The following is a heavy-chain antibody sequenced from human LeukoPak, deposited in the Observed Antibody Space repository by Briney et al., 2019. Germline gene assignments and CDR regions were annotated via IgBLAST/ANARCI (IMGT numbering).Heavy chain of an antibody. V-gene: IGHV1-24*01. CDR1: GYTLTELS. D-gene: IGHD2-15*01. CDR3: ARDIVVVVAATRRAFDI. CDR2: FDPEDGET. Sequence: ASVKVSCKVSGYTLTELSMHWVRQAPGKGLEWMGGFDPEDGETIYAQKFQGRVTMTTDTSTSTAYMELRSLRSDDTAVYYCARDIVVVVAATRRAFDIWGQGTMVTVSS. J-gene: IGHJ3*02.